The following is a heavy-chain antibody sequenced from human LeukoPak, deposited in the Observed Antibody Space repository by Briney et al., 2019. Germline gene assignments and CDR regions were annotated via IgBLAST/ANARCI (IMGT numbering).Heavy chain of an antibody. CDR1: GGSFSGYY. D-gene: IGHD5-18*01. Sequence: SETLSLTCAVYGGSFSGYYWSWIRQPPGKGLEWIGEINHSGSTNYNPSLKSRVTISVDTSKNQFSLKLSSVTAADTAVYYCAGANVDTAMVRFDYWGQGTLVTVSS. CDR3: AGANVDTAMVRFDY. J-gene: IGHJ4*02. CDR2: INHSGST. V-gene: IGHV4-34*01.